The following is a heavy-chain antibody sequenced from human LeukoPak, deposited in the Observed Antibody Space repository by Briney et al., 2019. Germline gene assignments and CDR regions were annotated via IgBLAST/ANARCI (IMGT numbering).Heavy chain of an antibody. CDR1: GGSISSGSYY. D-gene: IGHD1-7*01. Sequence: SQTLSLTCPVSGGSISSGSYYWSWIRQPAGKGLEWIGRIYTSGSTNYNPSLKSRVTISVDTSKNQFSLKLSSVTAADTAVYYCARLITGTTTAFDIWGQGTMVTVSS. CDR3: ARLITGTTTAFDI. CDR2: IYTSGST. V-gene: IGHV4-61*02. J-gene: IGHJ3*02.